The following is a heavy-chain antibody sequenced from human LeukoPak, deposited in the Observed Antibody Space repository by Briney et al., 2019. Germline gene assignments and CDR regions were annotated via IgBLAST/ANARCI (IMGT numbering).Heavy chain of an antibody. V-gene: IGHV1-2*02. CDR3: ARDRGCSSTSCYGLDY. Sequence: ASVKVSCKASGYTFTGHYMHWVRQAPGQGLEWMGWINSNSGGTKYAQKFQGRVTMTRDTSISTAYMELSRLRSDDTAVYYCARDRGCSSTSCYGLDYWGQGTLVTVSS. CDR1: GYTFTGHY. D-gene: IGHD2-2*01. CDR2: INSNSGGT. J-gene: IGHJ4*02.